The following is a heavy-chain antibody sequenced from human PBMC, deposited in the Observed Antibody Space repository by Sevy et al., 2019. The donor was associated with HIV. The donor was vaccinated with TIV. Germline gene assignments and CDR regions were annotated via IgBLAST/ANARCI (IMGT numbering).Heavy chain of an antibody. CDR1: GGSIRSGGYY. Sequence: SETLSLTCTVSGGSIRSGGYYWAWIRQHPGKGLEWIGFIYYSGITYYNPSLKSRLTISIDTSKNEFSLRLTSVTAADTAMYYCAREAGYNIGFDSWGQGTLVTVSS. D-gene: IGHD5-18*01. J-gene: IGHJ4*02. CDR2: IYYSGIT. V-gene: IGHV4-31*03. CDR3: AREAGYNIGFDS.